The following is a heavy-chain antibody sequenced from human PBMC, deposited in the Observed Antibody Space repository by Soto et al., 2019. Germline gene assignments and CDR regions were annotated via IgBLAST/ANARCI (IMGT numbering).Heavy chain of an antibody. CDR2: IYGTGTT. CDR3: AGFSSGTYLFDL. J-gene: IGHJ5*02. D-gene: IGHD1-26*01. CDR1: DGSISSYY. V-gene: IGHV4-59*01. Sequence: SETLSLTCTVSDGSISSYYWSWIRQPPGKGLEWIGYIYGTGTTNYNPSLTNRVTISVDMSKNQFSLRLSSVTAADTAVYYCAGFSSGTYLFDLWGQGTPVTVS.